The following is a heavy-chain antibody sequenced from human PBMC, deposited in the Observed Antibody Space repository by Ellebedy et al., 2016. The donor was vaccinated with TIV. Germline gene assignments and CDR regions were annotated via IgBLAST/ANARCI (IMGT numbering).Heavy chain of an antibody. V-gene: IGHV4-59*01. D-gene: IGHD3-10*01. CDR1: GASISSSY. CDR2: ISNTGRT. Sequence: MPSETLSLTCTVSGASISSSYWSWIRQTPGKDLEWIGYISNTGRTNYNPSLQSRVTISVDTSRTQFSLTLRSLTAADTAVYYCARDRRGSYDFWGQGTLLAVSS. J-gene: IGHJ4*02. CDR3: ARDRRGSYDF.